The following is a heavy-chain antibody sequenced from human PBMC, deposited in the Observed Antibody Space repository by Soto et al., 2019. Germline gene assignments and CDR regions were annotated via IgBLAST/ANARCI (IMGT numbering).Heavy chain of an antibody. CDR1: GFTFSTYG. CDR2: IWYDGSNK. CDR3: GRDGSLGDTAVVDS. J-gene: IGHJ4*02. V-gene: IGHV3-33*01. D-gene: IGHD5-18*01. Sequence: QVQLVESGGGVVQPGKSLRLSCTASGFTFSTYGMHWVRQAPGKGLEWVAVIWYDGSNKYHGDSLKGRFTISRDNSKNTLYLQMNNLRAEDTALYYCGRDGSLGDTAVVDSWGQGTLVTVSS.